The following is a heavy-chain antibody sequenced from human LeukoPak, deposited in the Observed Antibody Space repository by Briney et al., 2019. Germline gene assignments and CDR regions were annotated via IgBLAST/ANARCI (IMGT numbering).Heavy chain of an antibody. CDR3: ARDLPMVFGVSKGFYDY. CDR1: GFTFSSYW. D-gene: IGHD3-3*01. V-gene: IGHV3-7*01. CDR2: IKQHGSEK. Sequence: GGSLRLSCAASGFTFSSYWMSWVRQAPGKGLEWVANIKQHGSEKYYVDSVKGRFTISRDNAKNSLYLQMNSLRAEDTAVYYGARDLPMVFGVSKGFYDYWGQGTLVTVSS. J-gene: IGHJ4*02.